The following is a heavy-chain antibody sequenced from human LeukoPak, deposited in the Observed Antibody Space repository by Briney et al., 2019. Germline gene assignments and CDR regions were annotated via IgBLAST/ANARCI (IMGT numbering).Heavy chain of an antibody. CDR1: GFTVSSNY. V-gene: IGHV3-66*01. J-gene: IGHJ5*02. Sequence: GGSLRLSCAASGFTVSSNYMSWVRQAPGKGLEWVSVIYSGGSTYYADSVKGRFTISRDNSKNTLYLQMNSLRAEDTAVYYCARDVGGRDDYGGNRFDPWGQGTLVTVSS. D-gene: IGHD4-23*01. CDR3: ARDVGGRDDYGGNRFDP. CDR2: IYSGGST.